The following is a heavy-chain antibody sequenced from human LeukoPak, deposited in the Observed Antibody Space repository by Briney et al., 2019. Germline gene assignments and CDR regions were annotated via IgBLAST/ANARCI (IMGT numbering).Heavy chain of an antibody. CDR3: AKDLRNSGSYWGLFPFDY. D-gene: IGHD1-26*01. Sequence: PGGSLRLSCAASGFTFSSYGMHWVRQAPGKGLEWVAVISYDGSNKYYAASVKDRFTISRDNSKNTLYLQMNSLRAEDTAVYYCAKDLRNSGSYWGLFPFDYWGQGTLVAVSS. CDR2: ISYDGSNK. V-gene: IGHV3-30*18. J-gene: IGHJ4*02. CDR1: GFTFSSYG.